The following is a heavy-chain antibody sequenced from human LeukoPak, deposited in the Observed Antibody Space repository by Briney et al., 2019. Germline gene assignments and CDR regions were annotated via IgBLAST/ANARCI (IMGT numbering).Heavy chain of an antibody. J-gene: IGHJ4*02. CDR3: ARYCSGGNCYSGLVY. V-gene: IGHV3-53*01. CDR2: VHTGGGT. CDR1: GFTISNNY. Sequence: GSLRLSCAVSGFTISNNYMTWVRQAPGEGLEWVSVVHTGGGTNHADSVKGRFTISRDISKNTVYLQMNNLRAEDTAVYYCARYCSGGNCYSGLVYGGQGTLVAVSS. D-gene: IGHD2-15*01.